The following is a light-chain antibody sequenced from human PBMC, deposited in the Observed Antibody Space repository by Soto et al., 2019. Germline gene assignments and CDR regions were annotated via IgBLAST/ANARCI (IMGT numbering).Light chain of an antibody. J-gene: IGLJ1*01. CDR2: EVS. V-gene: IGLV2-14*01. CDR3: FSYPGITFAV. Sequence: QSALTQPASVSGSPGQSITISCTGTSSDVGNYKYVSWYQQHPGKAPKLMIYEVSNRPSGVSNRFSGSKSGNTASLTISGLQAQDETDYYCFSYPGITFAVFGTGTKVTVL. CDR1: SSDVGNYKY.